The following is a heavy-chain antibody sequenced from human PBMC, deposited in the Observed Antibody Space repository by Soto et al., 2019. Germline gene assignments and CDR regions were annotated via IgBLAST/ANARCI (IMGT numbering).Heavy chain of an antibody. Sequence: SVKVSCKASGGTFSIYAISCVLQSPLQGLDWMGGIIPIFGTANYAQKFQGRVTITADESTSTAYMELSSLRSEDTAVYYCARVTTYLSREYYFDYWGQGTLVTVSS. D-gene: IGHD4-17*01. CDR2: IIPIFGTA. CDR1: GGTFSIYA. V-gene: IGHV1-69*13. CDR3: ARVTTYLSREYYFDY. J-gene: IGHJ4*02.